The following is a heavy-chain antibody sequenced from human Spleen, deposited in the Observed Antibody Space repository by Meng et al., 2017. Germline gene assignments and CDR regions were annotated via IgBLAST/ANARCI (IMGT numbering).Heavy chain of an antibody. CDR2: IYYSGST. CDR3: ARRRGGNSALDC. D-gene: IGHD4-23*01. J-gene: IGHJ4*02. V-gene: IGHV4-39*07. CDR1: VGTISSSSYY. Sequence: GQGLFNVASLLFLSCTVCVGTISSSSYYCGWLRQPPGRGLEWSGSIYYSGSTYYHPSLKSRVTISVDTSKNQFSLKVTSVTAADTAVYYCARRRGGNSALDCWGQGTLVTVSS.